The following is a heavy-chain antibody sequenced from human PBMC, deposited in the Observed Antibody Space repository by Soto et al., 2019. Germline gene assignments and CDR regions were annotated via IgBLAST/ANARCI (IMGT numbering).Heavy chain of an antibody. CDR3: AKERRRGYSYGYDFDY. Sequence: QVQLVESGGGVVQPGRSLRLSCAASGFTFSSYGMHWVRQAPGKGLEWVAVISYDGSNKYYADSVKGRFTISRDNSKNTLYLQMNSLRAEDTAVYYCAKERRRGYSYGYDFDYWGQGTLVTVSS. CDR2: ISYDGSNK. CDR1: GFTFSSYG. J-gene: IGHJ4*02. D-gene: IGHD5-18*01. V-gene: IGHV3-30*18.